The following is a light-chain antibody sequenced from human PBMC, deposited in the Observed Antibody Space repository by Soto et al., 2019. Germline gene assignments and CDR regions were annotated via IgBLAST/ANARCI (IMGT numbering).Light chain of an antibody. CDR2: DVT. CDR1: SSDVGNYNY. Sequence: ALTQPRSVSGSPGQSVTISCTGASSDVGNYNYVSWYQQHPGKAPKLMVYDVTKRPSGVPDRFSGSKSGNTASLTISGLQAEDEADYYCCSYAGSYTYVFGTGTKVTVL. V-gene: IGLV2-11*01. J-gene: IGLJ1*01. CDR3: CSYAGSYTYV.